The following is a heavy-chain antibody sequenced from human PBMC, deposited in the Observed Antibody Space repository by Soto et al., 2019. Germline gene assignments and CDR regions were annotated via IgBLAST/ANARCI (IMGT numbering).Heavy chain of an antibody. CDR3: AREGTYLNWFDP. J-gene: IGHJ5*02. CDR2: IYYSGST. V-gene: IGHV4-30-4*01. CDR1: GCSISSGDYY. Sequence: PSETLSLTCTVSGCSISSGDYYWSWIRQPPGKGLEWIGYIYYSGSTYYNPSLKSRVTISVDTSKNQFSLKLSSVTAADTAVYYCAREGTYLNWFDPWGQGTLVTVSS. D-gene: IGHD1-26*01.